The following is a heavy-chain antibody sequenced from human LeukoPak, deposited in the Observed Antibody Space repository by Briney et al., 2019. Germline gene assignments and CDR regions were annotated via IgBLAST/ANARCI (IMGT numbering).Heavy chain of an antibody. CDR3: VRGYYDRSDSSNPCDS. CDR2: VHYTGKT. CDR1: GDSISSSY. V-gene: IGHV4-59*01. J-gene: IGHJ4*02. D-gene: IGHD3-22*01. Sequence: SETLSLTCTVSGDSISSSYWSWIRQPPGKRLEWVGYVHYTGKTNHNPSLNNRATISVDMSKNQFSLTLTSVTLADTAVYYCVRGYYDRSDSSNPCDSWGQGTLVTVSA.